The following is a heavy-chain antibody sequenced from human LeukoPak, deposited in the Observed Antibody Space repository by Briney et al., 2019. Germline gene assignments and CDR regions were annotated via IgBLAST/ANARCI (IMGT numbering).Heavy chain of an antibody. CDR3: ARGVDYDILIGYHYYYYGMDV. D-gene: IGHD3-9*01. J-gene: IGHJ6*02. V-gene: IGHV1-18*01. CDR2: ISAYNGNT. Sequence: ASVKVSCKASGYTFTSYGISWVRQAPGQGLEWMGWISAYNGNTNYAQKLQGRVTMTTDTSTSTAYMDARSLISDDTAVYYCARGVDYDILIGYHYYYYGMDVWGQGTTVTVSS. CDR1: GYTFTSYG.